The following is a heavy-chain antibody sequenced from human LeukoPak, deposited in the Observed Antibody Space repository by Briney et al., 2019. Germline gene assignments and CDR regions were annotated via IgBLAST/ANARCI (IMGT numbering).Heavy chain of an antibody. D-gene: IGHD1-26*01. CDR2: INPHSGGA. CDR1: GYTFTDYY. CDR3: ARDLGYSNTWYF. Sequence: ASVKVSCKASGYTFTDYYMYWVRQAPGQGLEWMGWINPHSGGANYAQKFQGRVTMTRDTSISTAYMDLRSLTSDDTAVYYCARDLGYSNTWYFWGQGTLVTVSS. V-gene: IGHV1-2*02. J-gene: IGHJ4*02.